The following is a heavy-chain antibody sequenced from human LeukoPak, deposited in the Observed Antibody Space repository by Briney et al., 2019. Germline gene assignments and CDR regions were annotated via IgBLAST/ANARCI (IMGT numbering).Heavy chain of an antibody. Sequence: GEPLKISCKGSGYSFTSYWIGWGRQMPGKGLEWMGIIYPGDSDTRYSPSFQGQVTTSADKSISTAYLQWSSLKAADTAMYYCARQGIYDSSGYYYVGYDYFDHWGQGTLVTVSS. J-gene: IGHJ4*02. CDR1: GYSFTSYW. D-gene: IGHD3-22*01. CDR3: ARQGIYDSSGYYYVGYDYFDH. CDR2: IYPGDSDT. V-gene: IGHV5-51*01.